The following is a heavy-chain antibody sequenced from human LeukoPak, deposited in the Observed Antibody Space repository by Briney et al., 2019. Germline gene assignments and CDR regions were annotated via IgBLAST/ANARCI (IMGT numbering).Heavy chain of an antibody. V-gene: IGHV3-9*01. Sequence: GRSLRLSCAASGFTFDDYAMHWVRQAPGKGLEWVSGISWNSGSIGYADSVKGRFTISRDNAKNFLYLQMNSLRAEDTAVYYCARVFGAGYSDYWGQGTLVTVSS. D-gene: IGHD4/OR15-4a*01. CDR2: ISWNSGSI. CDR3: ARVFGAGYSDY. CDR1: GFTFDDYA. J-gene: IGHJ4*02.